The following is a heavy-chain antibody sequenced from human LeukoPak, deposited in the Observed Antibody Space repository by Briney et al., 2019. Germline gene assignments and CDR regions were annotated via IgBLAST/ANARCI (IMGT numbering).Heavy chain of an antibody. Sequence: GASVKVSCKTSGYSFTDYYMHWVRQAPGQGLEWMGWINLNSGGTSAARKFQGRVTMTRDTSITTVYMEVSWLTSDDTAIYYCARADRLHGGPYLIGPWGQGTLVTVSS. CDR1: GYSFTDYY. CDR3: ARADRLHGGPYLIGP. D-gene: IGHD2-21*01. V-gene: IGHV1-2*02. CDR2: INLNSGGT. J-gene: IGHJ5*02.